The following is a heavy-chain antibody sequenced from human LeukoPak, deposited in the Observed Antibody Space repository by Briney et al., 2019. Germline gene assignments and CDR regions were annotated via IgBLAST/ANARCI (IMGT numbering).Heavy chain of an antibody. J-gene: IGHJ5*02. CDR1: GFTFSSYW. D-gene: IGHD2-2*01. Sequence: GGSLRLSCAASGFTFSSYWMHWVRQAPGKGLVWVSRINTDGSSTSYADSVKGRFTISRDNAKNTLYLQMNSLRAEDTAVYYCARGKDCRCTRCYAGFYWFDPWGQGTLVTVSS. CDR2: INTDGSST. CDR3: ARGKDCRCTRCYAGFYWFDP. V-gene: IGHV3-74*01.